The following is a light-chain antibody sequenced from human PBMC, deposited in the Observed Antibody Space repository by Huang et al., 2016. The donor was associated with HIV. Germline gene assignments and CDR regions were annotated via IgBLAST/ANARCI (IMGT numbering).Light chain of an antibody. V-gene: IGKV1-39*01. CDR1: QNINTY. Sequence: DIQMTQSPSSLSASVGDRVTITCRASQNINTYLNWYQQKRGKAPKLLIYAASSLQSGVPSSFSGSGSGTDFTLTISSLQPEDSATYFCQQSYSTLFTFGPGTRVDIK. CDR3: QQSYSTLFT. J-gene: IGKJ3*01. CDR2: AAS.